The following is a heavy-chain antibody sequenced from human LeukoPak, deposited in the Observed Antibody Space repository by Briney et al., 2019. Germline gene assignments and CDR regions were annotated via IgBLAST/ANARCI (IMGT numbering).Heavy chain of an antibody. CDR1: GFTFSSYG. CDR2: IWYGGSNK. Sequence: PGGSLRLSCAASGFTFSSYGMHWVRQAPGKGLEWVAVIWYGGSNKYYADSVKGRFTISRDNSKNTLYLQMNSLRAEDTAVYYCARDGVAYCGGDCYPHDYWGQGTLVTVSS. V-gene: IGHV3-33*01. J-gene: IGHJ4*02. D-gene: IGHD2-21*02. CDR3: ARDGVAYCGGDCYPHDY.